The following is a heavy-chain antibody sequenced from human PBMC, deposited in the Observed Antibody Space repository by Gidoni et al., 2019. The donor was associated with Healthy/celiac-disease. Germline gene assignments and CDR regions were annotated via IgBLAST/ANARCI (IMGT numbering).Heavy chain of an antibody. CDR2: IYYSGST. Sequence: QLQLQESGPGLVKPSETLSLTCTVSGGSISSSRYYWGWIRQPPGKGLEWIGSIYYSGSTYYNPSLKSRVTISVDTSKNQFSLKLSSVTAADTAVYYCARRYYYDSSGYYNYYFDYWGQGTLVTVSS. D-gene: IGHD3-22*01. J-gene: IGHJ4*02. V-gene: IGHV4-39*01. CDR1: GGSISSSRYY. CDR3: ARRYYYDSSGYYNYYFDY.